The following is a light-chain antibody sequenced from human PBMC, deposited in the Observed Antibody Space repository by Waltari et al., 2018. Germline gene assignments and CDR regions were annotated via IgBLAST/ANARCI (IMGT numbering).Light chain of an antibody. CDR2: WAS. CDR1: ESVLFSSRNKNH. J-gene: IGKJ4*01. Sequence: DIVMTQSPDSLAVSLGERATINFKSSESVLFSSRNKNHLAWYQQKPGHPPKLLLYWASTRESGVPDRFSGSGSGTDFTLTISSLQAEDVAIYYCQQYYDSPLTFGGGTKVEIK. CDR3: QQYYDSPLT. V-gene: IGKV4-1*01.